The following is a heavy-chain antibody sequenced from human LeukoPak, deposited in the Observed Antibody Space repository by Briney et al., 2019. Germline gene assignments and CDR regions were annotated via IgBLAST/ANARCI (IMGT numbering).Heavy chain of an antibody. V-gene: IGHV1-69*06. D-gene: IGHD1-26*01. Sequence: GSSVKVSCKASGGTFSSYAISWVRQAPGQGLEWMGGIIPIFGTANYAQKFQGRVTITADKSTSTAYMELSSLRSEDTAVYYCARDREWELLYRFDPWGQGTLVTVSS. CDR3: ARDREWELLYRFDP. CDR2: IIPIFGTA. CDR1: GGTFSSYA. J-gene: IGHJ5*02.